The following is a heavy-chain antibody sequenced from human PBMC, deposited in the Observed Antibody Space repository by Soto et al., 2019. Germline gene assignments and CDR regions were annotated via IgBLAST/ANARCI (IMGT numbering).Heavy chain of an antibody. D-gene: IGHD3-16*02. Sequence: SETLSLTCAVYGGSFSGYYWSWIRQPPGKGLEWIGEINHSGSTNYNPSLKSRVTISVDTSKNQFSLKLSSVTAADTAVYYCARGLYYDYVWGSYRHANWFDPWGQGTLVTSPQ. J-gene: IGHJ5*02. V-gene: IGHV4-34*01. CDR1: GGSFSGYY. CDR3: ARGLYYDYVWGSYRHANWFDP. CDR2: INHSGST.